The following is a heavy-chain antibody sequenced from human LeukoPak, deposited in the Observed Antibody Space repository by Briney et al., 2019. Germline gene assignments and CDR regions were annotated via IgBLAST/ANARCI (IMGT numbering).Heavy chain of an antibody. Sequence: GGSLRLSCAASGFTFSSYSTNWVRQAPGKGLEWVSSISSSSSYIYYADSVKGRFTISRDNAKNSLYLQMNSLRAEDTAVYYCARVSIDDDDAFDIWGQGTMVTVSS. CDR3: ARVSIDDDDAFDI. D-gene: IGHD1-1*01. V-gene: IGHV3-21*01. CDR1: GFTFSSYS. J-gene: IGHJ3*02. CDR2: ISSSSSYI.